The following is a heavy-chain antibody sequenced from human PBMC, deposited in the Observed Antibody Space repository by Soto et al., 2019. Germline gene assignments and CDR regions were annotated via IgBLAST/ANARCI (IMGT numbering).Heavy chain of an antibody. CDR1: GDSITSGVHY. CDR2: TFYSGPT. Sequence: PSETLSLTCTVSGDSITSGVHYWSWIRQPPGKGLESIGNTFYSGPTYYNPSLKSRVTISFDTSKNQFSLKLSSVTAADTAVYYCARRYGASFDYWGQGTLVTVSS. J-gene: IGHJ4*02. D-gene: IGHD4-17*01. CDR3: ARRYGASFDY. V-gene: IGHV4-61*08.